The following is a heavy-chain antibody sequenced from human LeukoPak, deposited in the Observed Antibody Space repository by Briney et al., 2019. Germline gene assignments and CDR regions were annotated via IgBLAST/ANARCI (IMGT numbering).Heavy chain of an antibody. Sequence: ASVKVSCKASGYTFTSYGISWVRQAPGQGLEWMGWISAYNGNTNYAQKLQGRVTMTTDTSTSTAYMELRSLRSDDTAVYYCARDRRYSSPYYFDYWGQGTLVTVSS. CDR1: GYTFTSYG. V-gene: IGHV1-18*01. CDR2: ISAYNGNT. D-gene: IGHD6-6*01. J-gene: IGHJ4*02. CDR3: ARDRRYSSPYYFDY.